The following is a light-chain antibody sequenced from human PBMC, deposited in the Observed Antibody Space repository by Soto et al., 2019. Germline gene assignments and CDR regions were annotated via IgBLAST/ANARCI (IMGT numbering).Light chain of an antibody. Sequence: DIQMTQSPSSLSASVGDIVTITCRASQGISSFVAWYQQKPGKVPRLLISGASTLQSGVPSRFSGSGSGTDFTLTINSLPPEDVATYYCQTYSSVITFGQGTRLEI. V-gene: IGKV1-27*01. CDR2: GAS. J-gene: IGKJ5*01. CDR3: QTYSSVIT. CDR1: QGISSF.